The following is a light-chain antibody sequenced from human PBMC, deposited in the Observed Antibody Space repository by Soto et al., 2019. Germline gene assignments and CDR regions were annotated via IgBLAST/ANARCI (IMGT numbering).Light chain of an antibody. CDR3: QQRSNWPPLS. Sequence: EIVLTQSPGTLSLSPGDRATLSCRASQSVSSNLAWYQQKPGQAPRLLISGASNRATGIPARFSGSGSGTDFTLTISSLEPEDFAVYYCQQRSNWPPLSFGGGTKVDI. V-gene: IGKV3-11*01. CDR1: QSVSSN. CDR2: GAS. J-gene: IGKJ4*01.